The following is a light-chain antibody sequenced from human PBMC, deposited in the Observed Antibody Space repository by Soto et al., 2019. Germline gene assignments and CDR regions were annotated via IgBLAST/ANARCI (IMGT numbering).Light chain of an antibody. J-gene: IGKJ1*01. Sequence: EIVLTQSPGSLSLSPGERATLSCRASQSVDSTFFAWYQKKPGQAPRLLIYGASKRATGVPDRFSGSGSGTYFTLTISRLEPEDLAVYYCQQYMSSVTFGQGTKVEI. V-gene: IGKV3-20*01. CDR2: GAS. CDR3: QQYMSSVT. CDR1: QSVDSTF.